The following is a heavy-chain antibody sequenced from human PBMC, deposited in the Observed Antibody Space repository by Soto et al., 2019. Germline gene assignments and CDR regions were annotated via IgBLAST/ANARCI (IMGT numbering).Heavy chain of an antibody. CDR3: ASGLNSYSSSWGSHAFDI. V-gene: IGHV4-4*07. CDR1: GGSISSYY. CDR2: IYTSGST. D-gene: IGHD6-13*01. J-gene: IGHJ3*02. Sequence: LSLTCTVSGGSISSYYWSWIRQPAGKGLEWIGRIYTSGSTYYNPSLKSRVTISVDTSKNQFSLKLSSVTAADTAVYYCASGLNSYSSSWGSHAFDIWGQGTMVTVSS.